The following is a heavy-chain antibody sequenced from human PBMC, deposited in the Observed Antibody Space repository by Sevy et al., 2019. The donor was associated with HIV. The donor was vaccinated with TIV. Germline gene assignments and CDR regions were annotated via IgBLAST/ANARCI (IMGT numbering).Heavy chain of an antibody. CDR1: GYTFTSYD. CDR2: MNPNSGNT. CDR3: ARGDRYCSSTSCYTFWVGYYYGMDV. D-gene: IGHD2-2*02. V-gene: IGHV1-8*01. J-gene: IGHJ6*02. Sequence: ASVKVSCKASGYTFTSYDINWVRQATGQGLEWMGWMNPNSGNTGYALKFQGRVTMTRNTSISTAYMELSSLRSEDTAVYYCARGDRYCSSTSCYTFWVGYYYGMDVWGQGTTVTVSS.